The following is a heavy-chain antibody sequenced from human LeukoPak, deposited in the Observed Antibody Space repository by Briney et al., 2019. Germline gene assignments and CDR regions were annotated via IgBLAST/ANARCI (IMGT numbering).Heavy chain of an antibody. CDR2: VSYDGSNK. D-gene: IGHD4-17*01. CDR3: ANGDYYLDY. Sequence: GGSLRLSCAGSRFTFRTFGMNWVRQAPGKGLEWVALVSYDGSNKYYADSVKGRFTISRDNSKNTLYLQMNSLRAEDTAVYYCANGDYYLDYWGQGTLVTVSS. J-gene: IGHJ4*02. CDR1: RFTFRTFG. V-gene: IGHV3-30*18.